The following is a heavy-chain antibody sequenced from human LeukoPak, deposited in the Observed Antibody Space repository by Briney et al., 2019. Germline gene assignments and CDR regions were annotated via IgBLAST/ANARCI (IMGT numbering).Heavy chain of an antibody. V-gene: IGHV3-53*01. CDR1: GFTVSSNS. J-gene: IGHJ4*02. Sequence: GGSLRLSCTVSGFTVSSNSMSWVRQAPGKGLEWVSFIYSDNTHYSDSVKGRFTISRDNAKNSLYLQMNSLRVEDTALYHCARKGLGGELGGFDSWGQGTLVTVSS. CDR2: IYSDNT. D-gene: IGHD1-7*01. CDR3: ARKGLGGELGGFDS.